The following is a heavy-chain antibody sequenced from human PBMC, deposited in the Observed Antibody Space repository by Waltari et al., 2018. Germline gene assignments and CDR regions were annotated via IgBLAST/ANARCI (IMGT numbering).Heavy chain of an antibody. CDR1: GYTFTGYY. D-gene: IGHD3-9*01. CDR2: INPNSGGT. Sequence: QVQLVQSGAAVKKPGASVKVSCKASGYTFTGYYMHWVRQAPRQRLEWMGWINPNSGGTNYAQKFQGRVTMTRDTSISTAYMELSRLRSDDTAVYYCARDRYYDILTGYYRSFDYWGQGTLVTVSS. V-gene: IGHV1-2*02. J-gene: IGHJ4*02. CDR3: ARDRYYDILTGYYRSFDY.